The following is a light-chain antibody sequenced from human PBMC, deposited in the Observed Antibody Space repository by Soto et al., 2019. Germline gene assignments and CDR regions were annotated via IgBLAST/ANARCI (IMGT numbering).Light chain of an antibody. Sequence: EILMTQSPATLSVSPGERATLSCRASQTVTGALAWYQQKPGQAPRLLIYGASTRASGIADRFSGSGSGTEFTLTISSLQSEDFAVYYCQQYNDWPPYTFGQGTNVEIK. CDR2: GAS. CDR1: QTVTGA. CDR3: QQYNDWPPYT. V-gene: IGKV3-15*01. J-gene: IGKJ2*01.